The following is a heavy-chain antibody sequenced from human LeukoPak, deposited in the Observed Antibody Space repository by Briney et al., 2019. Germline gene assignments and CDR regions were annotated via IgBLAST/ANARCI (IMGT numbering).Heavy chain of an antibody. CDR2: IYYSGST. Sequence: SETLSLTCTVSGGSISSYYWSWIRQPPGKGLEWIGYIYYSGSTNYNPSLKSRVTISVDTSKNQFSLKLSSVTAADAAVYYCAREGRGPRGSSSSGGFDYWGQGTLVTVSS. CDR1: GGSISSYY. CDR3: AREGRGPRGSSSSGGFDY. J-gene: IGHJ4*02. V-gene: IGHV4-59*01. D-gene: IGHD6-6*01.